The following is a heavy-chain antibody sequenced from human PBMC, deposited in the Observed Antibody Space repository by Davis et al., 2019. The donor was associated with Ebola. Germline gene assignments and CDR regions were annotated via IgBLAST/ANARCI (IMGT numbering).Heavy chain of an antibody. CDR1: GFTFSSYW. Sequence: GESLKISCAASGFTFSSYWMHWVRQAPGKGLLWVSRINSDGSSSSYADSVKGRFTISRDNGKNTLYLQMNTLTAEDTAVYYCARGSTKFSSGRYDHWGQGTLVTVSS. CDR3: ARGSTKFSSGRYDH. V-gene: IGHV3-74*01. J-gene: IGHJ5*02. CDR2: INSDGSSS. D-gene: IGHD6-19*01.